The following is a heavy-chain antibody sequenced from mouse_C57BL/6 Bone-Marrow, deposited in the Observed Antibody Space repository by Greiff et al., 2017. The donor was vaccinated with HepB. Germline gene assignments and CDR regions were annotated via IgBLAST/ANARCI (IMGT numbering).Heavy chain of an antibody. V-gene: IGHV1-75*01. J-gene: IGHJ2*01. D-gene: IGHD5-1*01. CDR2: IFPGSGST. CDR1: GYTFTDYY. CDR3: ARTYAHNFDY. Sequence: QVQLQQSGPELVKPGASVKISCKASGYTFTDYYINWVKQRPGQGLEWIGWIFPGSGSTYYNEKFKGKATLTADKSSSTAYMELRSLTSEDSAVYFCARTYAHNFDYWGQGTTLTVSS.